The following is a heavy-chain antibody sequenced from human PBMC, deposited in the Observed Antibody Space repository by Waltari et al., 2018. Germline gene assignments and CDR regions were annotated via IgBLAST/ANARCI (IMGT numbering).Heavy chain of an antibody. CDR3: ARGFSCSDTTCLAHDY. CDR2: TTDSERT. V-gene: IGHV4-34*02. J-gene: IGHJ4*02. Sequence: QVQLQQWGAGLLKPSETLSLTCAVYGGSFRGYYWSWIRQPPGKGLEWIGKTTDSERTKYNPSLKSRISISVDTSKNQFSLKLTSVTAADTAVYYCARGFSCSDTTCLAHDYWGQGILVTVSS. D-gene: IGHD2-2*01. CDR1: GGSFRGYY.